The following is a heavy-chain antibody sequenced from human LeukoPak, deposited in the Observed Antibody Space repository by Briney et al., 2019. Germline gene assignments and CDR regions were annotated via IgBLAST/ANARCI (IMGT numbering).Heavy chain of an antibody. Sequence: PGGSLRLSCTASGFTFGDYAMSWFRQAPGKGLEWVGFIRSKAYGGTTEYAASVKGRFTISRDDSQSIAYLQMNSLKTEDTAVYYCTRITPTYYDILTGYSGYWGQGTLVTVSS. D-gene: IGHD3-9*01. J-gene: IGHJ4*02. V-gene: IGHV3-49*03. CDR1: GFTFGDYA. CDR3: TRITPTYYDILTGYSGY. CDR2: IRSKAYGGTT.